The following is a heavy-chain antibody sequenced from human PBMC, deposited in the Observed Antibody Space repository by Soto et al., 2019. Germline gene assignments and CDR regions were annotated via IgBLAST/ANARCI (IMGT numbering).Heavy chain of an antibody. CDR1: GLTFSYPD. Sequence: SLQLSCAASGLTFSYPDMRWVRQAPGKGLEWVAVIRSDGTVQNYADSVKGRFTISRDNSKNTLYLEMNSLRVEDTAVYYCASKRIDDFDYWGQGTLVTVSS. CDR2: IRSDGTVQ. J-gene: IGHJ4*02. CDR3: ASKRIDDFDY. V-gene: IGHV3-33*01. D-gene: IGHD2-15*01.